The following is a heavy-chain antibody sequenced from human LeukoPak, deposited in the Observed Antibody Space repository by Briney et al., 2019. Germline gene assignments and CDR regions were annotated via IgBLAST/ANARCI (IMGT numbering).Heavy chain of an antibody. CDR3: ARDYYDFWSGYYPHYYYGMDV. CDR2: IWYDGSNK. V-gene: IGHV3-33*08. CDR1: GFTFSSYS. J-gene: IGHJ6*02. D-gene: IGHD3-3*01. Sequence: PGGSLRLSCAASGFTFSSYSMNWVRQAPGKGLEWVAVIWYDGSNKYYADSVKGRFTISRDNSKNTLYLQMNSLRAEDTAVYYCARDYYDFWSGYYPHYYYGMDVWGQGTTVTVSS.